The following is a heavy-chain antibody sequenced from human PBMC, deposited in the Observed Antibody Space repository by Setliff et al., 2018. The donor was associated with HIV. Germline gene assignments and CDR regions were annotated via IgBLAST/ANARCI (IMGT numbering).Heavy chain of an antibody. CDR2: ISYSGST. J-gene: IGHJ5*02. Sequence: SETLSLTCTVSGASISSGSHFWGWIRQPPGKGLECVGLISYSGSTTYNPSLKSRVTISVDMSKNQFSLNLSSVTAADTAVYYCARLLRSGYSTTWYEGGAAWWFDPWGQGTLVTVSS. CDR3: ARLLRSGYSTTWYEGGAAWWFDP. V-gene: IGHV4-39*01. CDR1: GASISSGSHF. D-gene: IGHD6-13*01.